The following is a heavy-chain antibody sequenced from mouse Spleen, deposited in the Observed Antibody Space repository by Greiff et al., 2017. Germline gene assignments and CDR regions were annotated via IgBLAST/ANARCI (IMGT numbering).Heavy chain of an antibody. CDR2: IYPGDGDT. D-gene: IGHD2-1*01. Sequence: QVQLKESGAELVKPGASVKISCKASGYAFSSYWMNWVKQRPGKGLEWIGQIYPGDGDTNYNGKFKGKATLTADKSSSTAYMQLSSLTSEDSAVYFCARDNYGIFDYWGQGTTLTVSS. J-gene: IGHJ2*01. CDR1: GYAFSSYW. CDR3: ARDNYGIFDY. V-gene: IGHV1-80*01.